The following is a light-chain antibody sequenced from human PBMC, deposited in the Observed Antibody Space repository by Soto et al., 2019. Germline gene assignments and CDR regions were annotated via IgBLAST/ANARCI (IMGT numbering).Light chain of an antibody. V-gene: IGKV1-9*01. CDR1: QGISSY. CDR3: QQDYNLPT. CDR2: AAS. Sequence: DIQLTQSPSFLSASVGDRVTITCRASQGISSYLAWYQQKPGKAPKLLIYAASTLQSGVPSRFSGSGSGTEFTLTISSLQPEDFATYYCQQDYNLPTFGGGTKVEIK. J-gene: IGKJ4*01.